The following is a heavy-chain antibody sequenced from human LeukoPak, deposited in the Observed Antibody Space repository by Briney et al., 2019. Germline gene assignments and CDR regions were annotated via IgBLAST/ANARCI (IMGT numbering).Heavy chain of an antibody. J-gene: IGHJ4*02. V-gene: IGHV4-38-2*02. CDR2: IYQRATV. D-gene: IGHD3-10*01. Sequence: EPSETLSLTCNVSGYSISSGYFWGWVRQPPGKGLEWIGSIYQRATVHYNPSLKSRVTISVDTSKNQFSLKLSSVTAADTAVYYCARSGLWFGESFDYWGQGTLVTVSS. CDR3: ARSGLWFGESFDY. CDR1: GYSISSGYF.